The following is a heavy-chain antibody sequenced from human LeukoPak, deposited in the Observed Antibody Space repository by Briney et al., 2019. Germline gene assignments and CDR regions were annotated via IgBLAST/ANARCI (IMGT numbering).Heavy chain of an antibody. J-gene: IGHJ6*03. CDR1: GYTFTSYG. Sequence: ASVKVSCKASGYTFTSYGISWVRQAPGQGLEWMGWISAYNGNTNYARKLQGRVTMTTDTSTSTAYMELRSLRSDDTAVYYCARVRYQLLASPYYYYYMDVWGKGTTVTVSS. CDR3: ARVRYQLLASPYYYYYMDV. CDR2: ISAYNGNT. D-gene: IGHD2-2*01. V-gene: IGHV1-18*01.